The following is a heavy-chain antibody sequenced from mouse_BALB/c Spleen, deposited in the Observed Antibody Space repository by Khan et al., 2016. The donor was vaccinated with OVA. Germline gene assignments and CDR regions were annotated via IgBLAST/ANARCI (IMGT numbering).Heavy chain of an antibody. CDR1: GYTFTSYW. J-gene: IGHJ3*01. CDR2: IYPGNTDT. D-gene: IGHD4-1*01. CDR3: TRRNWDVAWFAY. V-gene: IGHV1-5*01. Sequence: EVQLQQSGTVLARPGASVKMSCKASGYTFTSYWMHWVKQRPGQGLEWIGDIYPGNTDTNYNQKFKGKAKLTAVTSTSTAYMELYSLTIEDSAVYYCTRRNWDVAWFAYWGQGTLVTVSA.